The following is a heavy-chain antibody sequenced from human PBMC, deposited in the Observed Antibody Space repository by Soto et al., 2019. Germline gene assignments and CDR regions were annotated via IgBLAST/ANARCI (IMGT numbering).Heavy chain of an antibody. Sequence: QVQLQESGPGLVKPSQTLSLTCTVSGGSISSGGYYWSWIRQHPGKGLEWIGYIYYIGSTYYNPSLKSRVTISVDTSKTQFSLKLSSVTAADTAVYYCARLLWFGELSGYYGMDVWGQGTTVTVSS. CDR1: GGSISSGGYY. D-gene: IGHD3-10*01. CDR3: ARLLWFGELSGYYGMDV. CDR2: IYYIGST. J-gene: IGHJ6*02. V-gene: IGHV4-31*03.